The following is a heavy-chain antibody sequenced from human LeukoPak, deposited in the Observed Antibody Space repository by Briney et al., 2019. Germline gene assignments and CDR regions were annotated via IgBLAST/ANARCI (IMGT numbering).Heavy chain of an antibody. CDR2: IFYSGTT. CDR1: GGSISSGGYY. V-gene: IGHV4-31*03. Sequence: SETLSLTRTVSGGSISSGGYYWSWIRQHPGKGLEWIGYIFYSGTTYYNPSLKSRVTISVDTSKNQFSLKLSSVTAADTAVYYCARDQAVATTGWFDPWGQGILVTVSS. CDR3: ARDQAVATTGWFDP. J-gene: IGHJ5*02. D-gene: IGHD6-19*01.